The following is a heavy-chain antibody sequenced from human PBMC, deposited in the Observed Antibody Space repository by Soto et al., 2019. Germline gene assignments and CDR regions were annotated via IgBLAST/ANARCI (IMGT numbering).Heavy chain of an antibody. CDR1: GFTFGIYG. CDR2: IWYDGSIK. Sequence: QVQLVESGGGVVQPGRSLRLSCAASGFTFGIYGMHWVRQAPGKGLEWVAVIWYDGSIKYHADSVKGRFTISRDNSKNTGYLQMSSLRDEDTAVYHCARATSGSFDALDMWGQGTMVTVSS. D-gene: IGHD1-26*01. J-gene: IGHJ3*02. CDR3: ARATSGSFDALDM. V-gene: IGHV3-33*01.